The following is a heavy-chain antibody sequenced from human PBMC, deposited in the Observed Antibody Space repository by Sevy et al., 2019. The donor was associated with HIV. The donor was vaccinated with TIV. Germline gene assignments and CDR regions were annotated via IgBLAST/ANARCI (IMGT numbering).Heavy chain of an antibody. J-gene: IGHJ3*02. CDR2: ISSSSSTI. D-gene: IGHD3-22*01. CDR3: ASGYYYDSSGYYWGAFDI. Sequence: GGSLRLSCAASGFTFSSYSMNWVRQAPGKGLEWVSYISSSSSTIYYADSVKGRFTISRDNAKNSLYLQMNSLRDEDTAVYYCASGYYYDSSGYYWGAFDIWGQWTMVTVSS. V-gene: IGHV3-48*02. CDR1: GFTFSSYS.